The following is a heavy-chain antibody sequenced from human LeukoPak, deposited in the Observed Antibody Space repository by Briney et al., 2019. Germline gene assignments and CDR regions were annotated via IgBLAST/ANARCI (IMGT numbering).Heavy chain of an antibody. D-gene: IGHD3-22*01. CDR3: AKAVGSSGYFSGGAFDI. Sequence: GGSLRLSYAPSGFTFSSYAMSWVRQAPGKGLEWVAVISGGGSGTYYADSVRGRFTISRDNSKNTVYLQMNSLRAEDTAIYYCAKAVGSSGYFSGGAFDIWGQGTMVTVSS. V-gene: IGHV3-23*01. J-gene: IGHJ3*02. CDR1: GFTFSSYA. CDR2: ISGGGSGT.